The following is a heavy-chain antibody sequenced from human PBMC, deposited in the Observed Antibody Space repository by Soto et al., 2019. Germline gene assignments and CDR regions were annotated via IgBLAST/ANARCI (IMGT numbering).Heavy chain of an antibody. V-gene: IGHV4-31*03. J-gene: IGHJ4*02. CDR3: ARVVTTGALFDS. Sequence: SETLSLTCSVSGGSISSGGFYWSWIRQHPGKGLEWIGYIYYSGSTSYNPSLKSRLTISVDTSKNQFSLKLSSVTAADTAVYYCARVVTTGALFDSWGQGTLVTVSS. D-gene: IGHD5-18*01. CDR1: GGSISSGGFY. CDR2: IYYSGST.